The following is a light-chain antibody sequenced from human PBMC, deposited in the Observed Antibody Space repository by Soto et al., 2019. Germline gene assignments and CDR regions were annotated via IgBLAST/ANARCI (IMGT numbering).Light chain of an antibody. CDR1: SSNFGAGYE. J-gene: IGLJ1*01. Sequence: QSVLTQPPSVSGAPGQRVTISCTGSSSNFGAGYEVHWYKQVPGAAPTLVIFNNLTRPSEVPERFSGSKSGTSASQVISGLQAEDEADYYCQSFDSSLRVYVFGSGTKVTVL. V-gene: IGLV1-40*01. CDR2: NNL. CDR3: QSFDSSLRVYV.